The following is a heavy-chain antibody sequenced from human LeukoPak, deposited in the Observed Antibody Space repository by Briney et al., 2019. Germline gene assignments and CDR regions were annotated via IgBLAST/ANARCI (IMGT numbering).Heavy chain of an antibody. V-gene: IGHV3-23*01. CDR3: AKAVPGRYQLTSWVFDY. Sequence: PGGSLRLSCAASGFTFSSYAMSWVRQAPGKGLEWVSAISGSGGSTYYADSVKGRFTISRDNSKNTLYLQMNSLRAEDTAVYYCAKAVPGRYQLTSWVFDYWGQGTLVTVSS. J-gene: IGHJ4*02. CDR1: GFTFSSYA. CDR2: ISGSGGST. D-gene: IGHD2-2*01.